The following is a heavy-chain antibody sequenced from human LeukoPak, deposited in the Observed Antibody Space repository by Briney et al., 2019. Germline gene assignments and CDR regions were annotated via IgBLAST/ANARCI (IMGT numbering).Heavy chain of an antibody. J-gene: IGHJ5*02. Sequence: GGSLRLSCAASGFTFSSYWMSWVRQAPGKGLEWVSAISVSGNTYHADSVKGRFTISRDNARNSLFLQMNSLRVEDTAVYYCASQSYARFDPWGQGTRVTVSS. CDR3: ASQSYARFDP. D-gene: IGHD3-16*01. CDR1: GFTFSSYW. CDR2: ISVSGNT. V-gene: IGHV3-21*01.